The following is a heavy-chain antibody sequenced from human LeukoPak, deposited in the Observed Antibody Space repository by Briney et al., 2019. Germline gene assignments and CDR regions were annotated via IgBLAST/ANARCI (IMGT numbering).Heavy chain of an antibody. CDR3: AKGRFIPNYYDSTGYVDY. CDR2: ISGSGGST. J-gene: IGHJ4*02. Sequence: HPGGSLRLSCAASGFTFSSYAMSWVRQAPGKGLEWVSAISGSGGSTYYADSVKGRFTISRDDSKNTLYLQMNSLRAEDSAVYYCAKGRFIPNYYDSTGYVDYWGQGTLVTVSS. CDR1: GFTFSSYA. D-gene: IGHD3-22*01. V-gene: IGHV3-23*01.